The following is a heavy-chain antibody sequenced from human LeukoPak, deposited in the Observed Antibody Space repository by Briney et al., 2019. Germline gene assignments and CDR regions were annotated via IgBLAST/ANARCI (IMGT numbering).Heavy chain of an antibody. CDR3: ARGRGYYQDY. Sequence: SETLSLTCTVSSGSFSSYYWTWIRQPAGKGLEWIGRIYITGSTNYNPSLKSRVTMSVDTSKNQFSLKLSPVTAADTAVYYCARGRGYYQDYWGQGTLVTVSS. V-gene: IGHV4-4*07. J-gene: IGHJ4*02. CDR1: SGSFSSYY. CDR2: IYITGST. D-gene: IGHD3-22*01.